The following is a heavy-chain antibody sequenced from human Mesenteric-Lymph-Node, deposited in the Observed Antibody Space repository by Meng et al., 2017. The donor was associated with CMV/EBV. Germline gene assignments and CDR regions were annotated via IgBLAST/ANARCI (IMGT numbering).Heavy chain of an antibody. D-gene: IGHD2-8*01. V-gene: IGHV1-2*02. CDR2: VSPSGGDT. CDR3: ARDLGFRDNSWCFDY. J-gene: IGHJ4*02. Sequence: ASVKVSCKTSGYNFASYYVHWVRQAPGQGLEWMGWVSPSGGDTGYAQKFQGRVAMTRDTSMTTAYMELTSLRSDDTAVYYCARDLGFRDNSWCFDYWGQGTLVTVSS. CDR1: GYNFASYY.